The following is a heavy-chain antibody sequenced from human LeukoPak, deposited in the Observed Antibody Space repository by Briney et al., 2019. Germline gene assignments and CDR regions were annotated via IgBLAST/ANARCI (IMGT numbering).Heavy chain of an antibody. J-gene: IGHJ3*02. Sequence: SQTLSLTCTVSGGSISSVDYYWSWIRQYPGKGLEWIGYINYRGSAYYNPSLKSRVTISVDTSKNQFSLKLTSVTAADTAVYYCAKPMTTVVGSDAFDIWGQGTMVTVSS. V-gene: IGHV4-31*03. D-gene: IGHD4-23*01. CDR1: GGSISSVDYY. CDR2: INYRGSA. CDR3: AKPMTTVVGSDAFDI.